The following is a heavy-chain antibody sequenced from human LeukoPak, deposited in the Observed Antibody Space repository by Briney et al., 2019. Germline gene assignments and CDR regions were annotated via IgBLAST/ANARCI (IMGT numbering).Heavy chain of an antibody. CDR1: GGSFSGYY. D-gene: IGHD5-12*01. Sequence: ETLSLTCAVYGGSFSGYYWSWVRQAPGKGLEWVGRIKSKTDGGTTDYAAPVKGRFTISRDDSKNTLYLQMNSLKTEDTAVYYCTTDAYSGYDSWGQGTLVTVSS. V-gene: IGHV3-15*01. CDR3: TTDAYSGYDS. CDR2: IKSKTDGGTT. J-gene: IGHJ4*02.